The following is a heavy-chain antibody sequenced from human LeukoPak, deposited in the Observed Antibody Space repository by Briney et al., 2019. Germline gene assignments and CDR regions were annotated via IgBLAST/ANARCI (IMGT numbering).Heavy chain of an antibody. D-gene: IGHD2-21*02. CDR3: ASLADCGGDCYHYFDY. CDR1: GFTFSSYW. CDR2: IKKDGSGK. J-gene: IGHJ4*02. V-gene: IGHV3-7*01. Sequence: GGSLRLSCAASGFTFSSYWMSWFRQAPGKGLEWVANIKKDGSGKYYVDSVKGRFTISRDNAKNSLFLQMNSLRAEDTAVYYCASLADCGGDCYHYFDYWGQGTLVTVSS.